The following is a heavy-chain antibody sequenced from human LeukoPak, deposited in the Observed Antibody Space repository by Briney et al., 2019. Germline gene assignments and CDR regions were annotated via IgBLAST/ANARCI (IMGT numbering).Heavy chain of an antibody. V-gene: IGHV4-4*07. CDR1: GGSMSSYY. CDR3: ARDYDSSGYLP. CDR2: IYTSGSTYTSGST. J-gene: IGHJ5*02. D-gene: IGHD3-22*01. Sequence: SETLSLTCTVSGGSMSSYYWSWIRQPAGKGLEWIGRIYTSGSTYTSGSTNYNPSLKSRVTISVDKSKNQFSLTLSSVTAVDTAVYYCARDYDSSGYLPWGQGTLVTVSS.